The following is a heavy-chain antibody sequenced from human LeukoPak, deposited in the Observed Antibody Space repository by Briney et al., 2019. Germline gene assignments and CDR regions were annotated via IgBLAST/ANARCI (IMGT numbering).Heavy chain of an antibody. D-gene: IGHD2-21*02. CDR3: ARRRGMTREGWFDP. Sequence: PSETLSLTCSVSGVSISSSRYYWGWIRQPPGKGLEWIGSIYYSGSTYYNPSLKSRVTISVDTSKNQFSLKLSSVTAADTAVYYCARRRGMTREGWFDPWGQGTLVTVSS. J-gene: IGHJ5*02. CDR1: GVSISSSRYY. CDR2: IYYSGST. V-gene: IGHV4-39*01.